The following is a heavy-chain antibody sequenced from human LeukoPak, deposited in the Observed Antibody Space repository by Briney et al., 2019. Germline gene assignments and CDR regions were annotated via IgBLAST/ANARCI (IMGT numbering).Heavy chain of an antibody. D-gene: IGHD4-23*01. CDR2: IYHSGST. CDR3: ARLRSVYGGNSDVGKIDY. CDR1: GYSISSGYY. J-gene: IGHJ4*02. V-gene: IGHV4-38-2*02. Sequence: SETLSLTCTVSGYSISSGYYWGWIRQPPGKGLEWIGSIYHSGSTYYNPSLKSRVTISVDTSKNQFSLKLSSVTAAGTAVYYCARLRSVYGGNSDVGKIDYWGQGTLVTVSS.